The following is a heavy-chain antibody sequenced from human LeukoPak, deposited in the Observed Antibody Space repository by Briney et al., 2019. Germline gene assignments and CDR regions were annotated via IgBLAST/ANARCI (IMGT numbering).Heavy chain of an antibody. CDR1: GFTFNSYA. D-gene: IGHD1-26*01. CDR3: ARDRWGLAYPQY. J-gene: IGHJ4*02. V-gene: IGHV3-30*04. CDR2: ISYDGSNK. Sequence: GRSLRLACAASGFTFNSYAMHWVRQAPGKGLEWVSVISYDGSNKYYADSVEGRFTISRDNSKNTLYLQMNSLRAEDTAVYYCARDRWGLAYPQYWGQGTLVTVSS.